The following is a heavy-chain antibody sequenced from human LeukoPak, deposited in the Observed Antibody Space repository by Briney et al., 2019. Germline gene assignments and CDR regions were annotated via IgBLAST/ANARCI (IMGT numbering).Heavy chain of an antibody. V-gene: IGHV3-30*02. CDR3: AKAGPMKLQHYFDY. CDR2: MRYDGSNR. D-gene: IGHD3-22*01. Sequence: PGGSLRFSCAASGITLSSYGMHWVRQAPGKGLEWVAFMRYDGSNRYYTDSVKARFTIYRDSSKNTLYLQMNSLRAEDTAVYYCAKAGPMKLQHYFDYWGQGTLVTVSS. CDR1: GITLSSYG. J-gene: IGHJ4*02.